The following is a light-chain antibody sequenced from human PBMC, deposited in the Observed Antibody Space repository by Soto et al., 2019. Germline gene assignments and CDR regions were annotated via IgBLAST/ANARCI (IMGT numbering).Light chain of an antibody. CDR2: QVS. V-gene: IGLV2-14*01. CDR3: TSYSSGSAPYV. CDR1: SSDVGNYNY. Sequence: QSALTQPASVSGSPGQSITISCTGTSSDVGNYNYVSWFQHHPGKAPKLMIYQVSYRPSGVSNRFSGSKSGNTASLTISGLQAEDEADYYCTSYSSGSAPYVFGTGTKGTVL. J-gene: IGLJ1*01.